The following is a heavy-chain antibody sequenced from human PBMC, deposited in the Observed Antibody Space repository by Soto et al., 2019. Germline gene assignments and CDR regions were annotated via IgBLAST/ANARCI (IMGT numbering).Heavy chain of an antibody. CDR3: ARDRRYYDSSGYYDAFDI. D-gene: IGHD3-22*01. Sequence: GGSLRLSCAASGFTFSSYWMHWVRQAPGKGLVWVSRINSDGSSTSYADSVKGRFTISRDNAKNTLYLQMNSLRGEDTAVYYCARDRRYYDSSGYYDAFDIWGQGTMVTVSS. CDR2: INSDGSST. J-gene: IGHJ3*02. CDR1: GFTFSSYW. V-gene: IGHV3-74*01.